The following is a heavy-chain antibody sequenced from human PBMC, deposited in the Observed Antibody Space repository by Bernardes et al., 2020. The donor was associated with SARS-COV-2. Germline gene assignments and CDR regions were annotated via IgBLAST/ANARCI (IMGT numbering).Heavy chain of an antibody. Sequence: SETLSLTCTVSGGSFGSPYWSWIRQPAGQGLEWIGRIHSSGTTKYNPSLKSRVTLSLDPSKNQFSLRMTSVTAADTAVYYCARDRWFGDFDYWGQGTLVTVSS. V-gene: IGHV4-4*07. CDR3: ARDRWFGDFDY. D-gene: IGHD3-10*01. J-gene: IGHJ4*02. CDR1: GGSFGSPY. CDR2: IHSSGTT.